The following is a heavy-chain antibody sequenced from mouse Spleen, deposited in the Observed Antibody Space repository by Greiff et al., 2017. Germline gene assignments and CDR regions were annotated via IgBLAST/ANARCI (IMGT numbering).Heavy chain of an antibody. CDR3: AREDYYGSRGAWFAY. CDR2: ISDGGSYT. Sequence: DVKLVESGGGLVKPGGSLKLSCAASGFTFSSYAMSWVRQTPEKRLEWVATISDGGSYTYYPDNVKGRFTISRDNAKNNLYLQMSHLKSEDTAMYYCAREDYYGSRGAWFAYWGQGTLVTVSA. D-gene: IGHD1-1*01. J-gene: IGHJ3*01. CDR1: GFTFSSYA. V-gene: IGHV5-4*01.